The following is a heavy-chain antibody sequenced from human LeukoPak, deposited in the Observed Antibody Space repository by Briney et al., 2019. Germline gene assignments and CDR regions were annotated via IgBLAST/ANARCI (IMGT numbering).Heavy chain of an antibody. V-gene: IGHV3-53*01. CDR2: IYSGGST. D-gene: IGHD3-10*01. CDR1: GFTVSSNY. Sequence: GVSLRLSCAASGFTVSSNYMSWVRQAPGKGLEWVSVIYSGGSTYYADSVKGRFTISRDNSKNTLYLQMNSLRAEDTAVYHCARDRDSGYFDYWGQGTLVTVSS. CDR3: ARDRDSGYFDY. J-gene: IGHJ4*02.